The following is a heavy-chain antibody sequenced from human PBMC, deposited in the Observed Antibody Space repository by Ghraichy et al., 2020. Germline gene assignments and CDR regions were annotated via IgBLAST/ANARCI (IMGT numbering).Heavy chain of an antibody. CDR1: GFSLSTSGVG. D-gene: IGHD1-1*01. CDR2: IYWDDDK. Sequence: SGPTLVKPTQTLTLTCTFSGFSLSTSGVGVGWIRQPPGKALEWLALIYWDDDKRYSPSLKSRLTITKDTSKNQVVLTMTNMDPVDTATYYCAHNEGVLGAYYYYGMDVWGQGTTVTVSS. CDR3: AHNEGVLGAYYYYGMDV. J-gene: IGHJ6*02. V-gene: IGHV2-5*02.